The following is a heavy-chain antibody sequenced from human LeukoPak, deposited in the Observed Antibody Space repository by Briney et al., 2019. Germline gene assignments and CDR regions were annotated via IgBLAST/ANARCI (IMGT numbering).Heavy chain of an antibody. J-gene: IGHJ4*02. Sequence: ASVKVSCKASGYTFTSYDINWVRQATGQGLEWMGWMNPNSGNTGYAQKFQGRVTITRNTSISTAYMELSSLRSEDSAVYYCARGLGYCSGGSCYKQFDYWGQGTLVTVSS. CDR1: GYTFTSYD. CDR2: MNPNSGNT. D-gene: IGHD2-15*01. CDR3: ARGLGYCSGGSCYKQFDY. V-gene: IGHV1-8*03.